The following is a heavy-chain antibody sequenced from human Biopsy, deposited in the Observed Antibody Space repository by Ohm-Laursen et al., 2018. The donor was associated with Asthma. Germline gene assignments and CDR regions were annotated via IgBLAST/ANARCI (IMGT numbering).Heavy chain of an antibody. D-gene: IGHD6-13*01. CDR3: ARGQKSAGDRWFDP. CDR2: INPNSGGT. CDR1: GFTFSSYA. J-gene: IGHJ5*02. V-gene: IGHV1-2*06. Sequence: GSSVKVSCKPSGFTFSSYAFTWVRQAPGQGLEWMGRINPNSGGTNYAQKFQGRVTMTRDTSISTAYMEVSRLRSDDTAVYYCARGQKSAGDRWFDPWGQETLVTVSS.